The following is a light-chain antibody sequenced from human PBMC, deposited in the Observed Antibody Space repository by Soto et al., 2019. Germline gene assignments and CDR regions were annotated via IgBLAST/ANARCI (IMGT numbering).Light chain of an antibody. CDR3: QSYDGSLSANWV. CDR1: GRDIGAYDY. CDR2: GVN. V-gene: IGLV2-14*01. J-gene: IGLJ3*02. Sequence: QSALTQPASVSGSPGQSITISCTGSGRDIGAYDYVSWYQQHPGKAPKLLIYGVNNRPSGVSYRFSASKSAFTASLTISGLQAEDEAHYYCQSYDGSLSANWVFGGGTKLTVL.